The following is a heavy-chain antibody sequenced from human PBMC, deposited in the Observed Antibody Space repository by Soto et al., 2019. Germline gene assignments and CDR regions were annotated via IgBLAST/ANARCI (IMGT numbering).Heavy chain of an antibody. CDR2: ASHDGRNK. Sequence: QVQLVESGGGVVQPGRSLRLSCAASGITFDNYAMHWVRQAPGKGLEWVAVASHDGRNKYYTDSVKGRFTISRDISNNMLHLQMNSLRVEDTAVYYCAAERWAASSVYRNYLGMDVWGQGATVTVSS. CDR1: GITFDNYA. J-gene: IGHJ6*02. CDR3: AAERWAASSVYRNYLGMDV. V-gene: IGHV3-30*04. D-gene: IGHD3-22*01.